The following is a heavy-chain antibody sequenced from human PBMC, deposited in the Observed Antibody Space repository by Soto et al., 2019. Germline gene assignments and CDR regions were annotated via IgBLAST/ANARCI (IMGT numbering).Heavy chain of an antibody. V-gene: IGHV3-66*01. Sequence: PGGSLRLSCAASGFSVSSNYMSWVRQPPGRAPEWVAIIYSDETIHYAASVKGRFTISRDNAKNTLSLQMHSLRAEDTAVYYCSSVVNYDNNGGPEGFDVWGQGTMVTVSS. J-gene: IGHJ3*01. D-gene: IGHD3-22*01. CDR3: SSVVNYDNNGGPEGFDV. CDR1: GFSVSSNY. CDR2: IYSDETI.